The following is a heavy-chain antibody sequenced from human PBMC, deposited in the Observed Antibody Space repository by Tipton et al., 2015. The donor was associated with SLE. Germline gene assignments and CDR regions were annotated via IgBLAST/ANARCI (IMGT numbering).Heavy chain of an antibody. CDR3: ARHDYSDYYSPETSFIDY. D-gene: IGHD4-11*01. CDR2: ISHRGFT. V-gene: IGHV4-31*02. Sequence: LRLSCTVSGGSISSGTFYWSWIRQHPGKGLEWIGYISHRGFTNYSPSLRSRVAISVDTSKNQLSLRLNSVTVADTVVYYCARHDYSDYYSPETSFIDYGVLGSLVTVSS. CDR1: GGSISSGTFY. J-gene: IGHJ4*02.